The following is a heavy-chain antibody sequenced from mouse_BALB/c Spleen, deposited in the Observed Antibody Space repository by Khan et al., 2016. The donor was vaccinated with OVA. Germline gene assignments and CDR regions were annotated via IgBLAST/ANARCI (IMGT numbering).Heavy chain of an antibody. Sequence: QIQLVQSGPELKKPGETVRISCKASEYTFTTAGIQWVQKMPGKGLKWIGWINTHSGVPKYAEDFKGRFAFSLETSASTAYLRITNLKNEDTATYFCARGGAAYYRNDGGAMEYWGQGTSVTVAS. CDR2: INTHSGVP. V-gene: IGHV9-4*02. J-gene: IGHJ4*01. CDR3: ARGGAAYYRNDGGAMEY. D-gene: IGHD2-14*01. CDR1: EYTFTTAG.